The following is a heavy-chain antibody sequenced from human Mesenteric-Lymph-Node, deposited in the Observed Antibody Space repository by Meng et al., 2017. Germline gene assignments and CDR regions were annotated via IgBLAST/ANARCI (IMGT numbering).Heavy chain of an antibody. D-gene: IGHD6-19*01. CDR2: ISSSSSYI. CDR3: AKGSSYYGMDV. Sequence: GGSLRLSCAASGFTFSSYSMNWVRQAPGKGLEWVSSISSSSSYIYYADSVKGRFTISRDNAKNSLYLQMNSLRAEDTAVYYCAKGSSYYGMDVWGQGTTVTVSS. J-gene: IGHJ6*02. V-gene: IGHV3-21*01. CDR1: GFTFSSYS.